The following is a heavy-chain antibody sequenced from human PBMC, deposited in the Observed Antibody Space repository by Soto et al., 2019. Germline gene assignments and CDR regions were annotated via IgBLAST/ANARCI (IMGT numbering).Heavy chain of an antibody. D-gene: IGHD4-17*01. Sequence: SETLSLTCTVSGGSVSSGSYYWGWIRQPPGKGLEWIGYIYYSGSTNYNPSLKSRVTISVDTSKNQFSLKLSSVTAADTAVYYCARDYGDYVGYGMDVWGQGTTVTVSS. CDR2: IYYSGST. CDR3: ARDYGDYVGYGMDV. J-gene: IGHJ6*02. CDR1: GGSVSSGSYY. V-gene: IGHV4-61*01.